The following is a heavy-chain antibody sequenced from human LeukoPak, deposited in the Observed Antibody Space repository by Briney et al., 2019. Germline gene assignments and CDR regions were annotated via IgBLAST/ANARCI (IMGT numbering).Heavy chain of an antibody. CDR3: ARHNYGSGSAFDY. D-gene: IGHD3-10*01. V-gene: IGHV4-39*01. CDR2: IYYSGST. CDR1: GGSISSSSYY. J-gene: IGHJ4*02. Sequence: SETLSLTCTVSGGSISSSSYYWGWIRQPPGKGLEWIGSIYYSGSTYYNPSLKSRVTISVDTSKNQFSLKLSSVTAADTAVYYCARHNYGSGSAFDYRGQGTLVTVSS.